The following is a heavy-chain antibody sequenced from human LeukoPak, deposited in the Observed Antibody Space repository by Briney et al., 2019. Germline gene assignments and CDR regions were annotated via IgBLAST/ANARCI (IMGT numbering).Heavy chain of an antibody. J-gene: IGHJ4*02. CDR2: IKPDGTEK. CDR1: GFTFSDYY. Sequence: GGSLRLSCAASGFTFSDYYMSWIRQAPGKGLEWVANIKPDGTEKYYVDSVKGRFTISRDNPNNSLFLQMNSLRDDDTAIYYCATVAMVRGSSGYWGQGTLVTVSS. V-gene: IGHV3-7*01. D-gene: IGHD3-10*01. CDR3: ATVAMVRGSSGY.